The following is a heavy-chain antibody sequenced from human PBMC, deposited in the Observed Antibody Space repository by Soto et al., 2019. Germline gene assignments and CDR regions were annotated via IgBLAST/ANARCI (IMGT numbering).Heavy chain of an antibody. Sequence: KPSETLSLTCTVSGGSISSYYWSWIRQPAGKGLEWIGRIYTSGSANYNPSLKSRVTMSVDTSKNQFSLKLSSVTAADTAVYYCARDLAAAGTYAFDIWGQGTMVTVSS. CDR3: ARDLAAAGTYAFDI. J-gene: IGHJ3*02. D-gene: IGHD6-13*01. CDR1: GGSISSYY. CDR2: IYTSGSA. V-gene: IGHV4-4*07.